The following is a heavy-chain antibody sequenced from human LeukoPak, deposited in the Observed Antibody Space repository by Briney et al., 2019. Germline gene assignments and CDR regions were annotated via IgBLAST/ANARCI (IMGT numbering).Heavy chain of an antibody. CDR3: ARGGINMVRGVLDS. CDR2: ISSGSSSM. CDR1: GFTFGSHS. D-gene: IGHD3-10*01. J-gene: IGHJ4*02. V-gene: IGHV3-48*02. Sequence: PGGSLRLSCAASGFTFGSHSMTWVRQAPGKGLEWVSYISSGSSSMYYADSGKGRFTISRDNAKNSLYLQVNSLRDGDTALYYCARGGINMVRGVLDSWGQGTLVTVSS.